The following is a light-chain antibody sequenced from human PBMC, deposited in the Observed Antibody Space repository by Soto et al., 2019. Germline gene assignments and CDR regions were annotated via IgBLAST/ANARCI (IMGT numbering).Light chain of an antibody. CDR2: LNSDGSH. CDR3: QTWGSGIVV. J-gene: IGLJ2*01. CDR1: SGHSNYA. Sequence: QTVVTQSPSASDSLGASVKLTCTLSSGHSNYAIAWHQQQSEKGPRYLMKLNSDGSHSKGDGIPDRFSGSSSGAERYLTISSLQSEDEADYYCQTWGSGIVVFGGGTKVTVL. V-gene: IGLV4-69*01.